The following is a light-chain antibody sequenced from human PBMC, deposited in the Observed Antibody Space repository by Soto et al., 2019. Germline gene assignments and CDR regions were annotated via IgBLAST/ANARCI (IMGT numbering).Light chain of an antibody. CDR2: DAS. CDR1: QSVSTY. J-gene: IGKJ2*01. Sequence: ESVLTQSPATLSLSPGERATFSCRASQSVSTYLVWYQHKPGQAPRLLIYDASNRATGIPARFSGSGAGTDFTLTISSVEPEDFAAYYCQQRRHWPYTFGQGTKLEIK. CDR3: QQRRHWPYT. V-gene: IGKV3-11*01.